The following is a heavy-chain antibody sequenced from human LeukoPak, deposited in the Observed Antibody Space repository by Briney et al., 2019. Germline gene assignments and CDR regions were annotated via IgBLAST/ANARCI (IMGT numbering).Heavy chain of an antibody. V-gene: IGHV4-34*01. J-gene: IGHJ4*02. Sequence: SETLSLTCAVYGGSFSGYYWSWIRQPPGKGLEWIGEINHSGSTNYNPSLKSRVTISVDSSTNHFPLRLTSVTAADTAIYYCAAMTTVTMYSYFFDSWGREPSSPSPQ. CDR2: INHSGST. CDR3: AAMTTVTMYSYFFDS. CDR1: GGSFSGYY. D-gene: IGHD4-17*01.